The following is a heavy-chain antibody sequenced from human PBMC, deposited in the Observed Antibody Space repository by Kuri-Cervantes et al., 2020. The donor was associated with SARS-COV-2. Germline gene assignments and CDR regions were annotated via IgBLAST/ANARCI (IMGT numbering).Heavy chain of an antibody. CDR2: IWYDGSNK. J-gene: IGHJ5*02. Sequence: GESLKISCAASGFTFDDYAMHWVRQAPGKGLEWVAVIWYDGSNKYYADSVKGRFTISRDNSKNTLYLQMNSLRAEDTAVYYCARDSREYCSSTSCSWFDPWGQGTLVTVSS. CDR3: ARDSREYCSSTSCSWFDP. V-gene: IGHV3-33*08. D-gene: IGHD2-2*01. CDR1: GFTFDDYA.